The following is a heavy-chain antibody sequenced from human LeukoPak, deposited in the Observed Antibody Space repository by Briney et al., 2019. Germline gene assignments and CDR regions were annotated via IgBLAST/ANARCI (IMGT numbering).Heavy chain of an antibody. Sequence: GGSLRLSCGASGFTFNFFAMSWVRQAPGKGLEWVSVIYSGGSTYYADSVKGRFTISRDNSKNTLYLQMNSLRAEDTAVYYCASGIAVAQARYYGMDVWGQGTTVTVSS. CDR1: GFTFNFFA. J-gene: IGHJ6*02. D-gene: IGHD6-19*01. CDR3: ASGIAVAQARYYGMDV. V-gene: IGHV3-23*03. CDR2: IYSGGST.